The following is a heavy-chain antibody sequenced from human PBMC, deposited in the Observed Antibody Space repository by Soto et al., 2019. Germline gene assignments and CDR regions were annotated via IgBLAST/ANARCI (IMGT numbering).Heavy chain of an antibody. CDR1: GGSISSFY. J-gene: IGHJ4*02. CDR3: ARGWDANS. V-gene: IGHV4-59*01. CDR2: IYYSGST. Sequence: SETLSLTCTVSGGSISSFYWSWIRQPPGKGLEWIGYIYYSGSTNYNPSLKSRVTISVDTSRNQFPLKMSSVTAADTAVYYCARGWDANSWGQGALVTVSS. D-gene: IGHD6-19*01.